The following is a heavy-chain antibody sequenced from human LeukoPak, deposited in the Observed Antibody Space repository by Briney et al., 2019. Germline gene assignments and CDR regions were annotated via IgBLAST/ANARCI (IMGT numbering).Heavy chain of an antibody. D-gene: IGHD6-13*01. CDR3: ARATFSSSRLDY. CDR1: GDSVSSNTAA. J-gene: IGHJ4*02. CDR2: TYYRSKWYN. Sequence: SQTLSLTCAISGDSVSSNTAAWNWIRQSPSRGLEWLGRTYYRSKWYNDYAVSVKSRITLNPDTSKNQVSLQLNSLTPEDTAMYYCARATFSSSRLDYWGQGTLVTVSS. V-gene: IGHV6-1*01.